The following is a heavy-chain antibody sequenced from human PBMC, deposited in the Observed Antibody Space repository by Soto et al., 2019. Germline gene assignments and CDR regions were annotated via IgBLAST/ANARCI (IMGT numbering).Heavy chain of an antibody. V-gene: IGHV6-1*01. CDR2: TYYRSKWYH. Sequence: SHALSRTCACCGDSVSSNSATSYSIRQSPSRGLQWLGRTYYRSKWYHDYAESVKSRITINPDTSKNQFSLQLISVTPEGTAVYYCARSITGSAYFDYWGQRTLVTVSS. D-gene: IGHD3-10*01. CDR1: GDSVSSNSAT. CDR3: ARSITGSAYFDY. J-gene: IGHJ4*02.